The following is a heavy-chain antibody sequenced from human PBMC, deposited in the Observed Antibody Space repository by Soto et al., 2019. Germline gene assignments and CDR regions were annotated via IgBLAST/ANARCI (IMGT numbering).Heavy chain of an antibody. Sequence: EVQLVESGGGLVKPGGSQRLSCAASGFTFSSHSMNWVRQAPGKGLEWVSSISSSGSYIYYADSLKGRFAISRDNAKNSLYLQMNSLRAEDTAVYYCASIPGGPPLRYFDYWGQGTLVTVSS. CDR2: ISSSGSYI. CDR1: GFTFSSHS. CDR3: ASIPGGPPLRYFDY. D-gene: IGHD3-10*01. V-gene: IGHV3-21*01. J-gene: IGHJ4*02.